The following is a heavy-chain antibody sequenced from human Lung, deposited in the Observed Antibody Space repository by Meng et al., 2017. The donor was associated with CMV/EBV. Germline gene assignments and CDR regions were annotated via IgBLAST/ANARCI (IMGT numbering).Heavy chain of an antibody. Sequence: GGSLRLXCAASGFTFSSYAMSWVRQAPGKGLEWVSAISGSGGSTYYADSVKGRFTISRDNSKNTLYLQMNSLRAEDTAVDYCAKEPVILWQGGSYYFDYWGQGTXVTVSS. D-gene: IGHD2-21*01. V-gene: IGHV3-23*01. CDR1: GFTFSSYA. CDR2: ISGSGGST. J-gene: IGHJ4*02. CDR3: AKEPVILWQGGSYYFDY.